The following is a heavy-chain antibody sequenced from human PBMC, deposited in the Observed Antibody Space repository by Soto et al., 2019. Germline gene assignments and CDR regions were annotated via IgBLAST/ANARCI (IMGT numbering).Heavy chain of an antibody. CDR2: IYYSGST. Sequence: SETLSLTCTVSGGSISSGGYYWSWIRQHPGKGLEWIGYIYYSGSTYYNPSLKSRVTISVDTSKNQFSLKLSSVTAADTAVYYCARDPGQREDVDWFDPWGQGTLVTVSS. CDR3: ARDPGQREDVDWFDP. J-gene: IGHJ5*02. CDR1: GGSISSGGYY. D-gene: IGHD2-2*01. V-gene: IGHV4-31*03.